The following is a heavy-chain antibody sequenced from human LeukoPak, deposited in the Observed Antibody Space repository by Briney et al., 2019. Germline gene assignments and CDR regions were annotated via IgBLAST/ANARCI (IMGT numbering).Heavy chain of an antibody. J-gene: IGHJ1*01. CDR1: GFPFSSYW. CDR3: ARDPQH. CDR2: IKQDGSKK. Sequence: PGGSLRLSCVASGFPFSSYWMTWVRQAPGKGLEWVANIKQDGSKKSYVDSVKGRFTISRDNSKNTLYLQMNSLRPEDTAFYYCARDPQHWGQGTLVTVSS. V-gene: IGHV3-7*01.